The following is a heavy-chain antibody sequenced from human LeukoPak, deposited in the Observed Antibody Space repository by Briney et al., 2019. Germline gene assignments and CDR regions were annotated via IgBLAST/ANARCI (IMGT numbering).Heavy chain of an antibody. CDR1: GYTFTGYY. D-gene: IGHD2-15*01. CDR2: INPNSGDT. V-gene: IGHV1-2*02. Sequence: GASVKVSCKASGYTFTGYYMHWVRQAPGQGLEWMGWINPNSGDTHYAQKFQGRVTMTRDTSINTAYVELSRLRSDDTAVYYCARDQAFVYCSGGTCYDDYWGQGSLVTVSS. CDR3: ARDQAFVYCSGGTCYDDY. J-gene: IGHJ4*02.